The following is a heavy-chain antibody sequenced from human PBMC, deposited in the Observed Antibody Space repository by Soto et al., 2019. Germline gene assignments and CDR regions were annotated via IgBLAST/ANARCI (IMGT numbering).Heavy chain of an antibody. V-gene: IGHV1-18*01. J-gene: IGHJ6*02. CDR2: ISANNGNA. CDR1: GYTFNTYC. D-gene: IGHD1-1*01. Sequence: QLVQSGGEVKKPGASVRVSCKASGYTFNTYCISWLRQAPGQGLEWMGWISANNGNANYAQKFRDRLTMTTDTCSSTADMELKRLTSADTAVLYCARCDVGAGTGGLDVWGQGATVTVSS. CDR3: ARCDVGAGTGGLDV.